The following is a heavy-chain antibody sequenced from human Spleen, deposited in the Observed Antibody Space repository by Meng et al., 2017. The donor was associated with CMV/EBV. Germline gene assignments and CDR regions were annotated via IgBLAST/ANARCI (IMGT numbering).Heavy chain of an antibody. CDR2: ISAYNGNT. V-gene: IGHV1-18*01. Sequence: KASGYTFTSYGISGVRQAPGQGLEWMGWISAYNGNTNYAQKLQGRVTMTTDTSTSTAYMELRSLRSDDTAVYYCAREGWEQGGNWFDPWGQGTLVTVSS. CDR3: AREGWEQGGNWFDP. D-gene: IGHD1-26*01. J-gene: IGHJ5*02. CDR1: GYTFTSYG.